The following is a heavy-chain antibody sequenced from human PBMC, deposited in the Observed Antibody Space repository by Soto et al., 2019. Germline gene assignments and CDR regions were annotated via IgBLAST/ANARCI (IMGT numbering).Heavy chain of an antibody. D-gene: IGHD3-9*01. CDR1: GGSISSGGYY. CDR3: ATSGYDILTGYYDIRPFDY. J-gene: IGHJ4*02. Sequence: SETLSLTCTVSGGSISSGGYYWSWIRQHPGKGLEWIGYIYYSGSTYYNPSLKSLVTISVDTSKIQFSLKLSSVTAADTAVYYCATSGYDILTGYYDIRPFDYWGQGTLVTVSS. CDR2: IYYSGST. V-gene: IGHV4-31*01.